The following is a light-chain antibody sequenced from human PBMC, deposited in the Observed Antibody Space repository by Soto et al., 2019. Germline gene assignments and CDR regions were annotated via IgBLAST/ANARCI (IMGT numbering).Light chain of an antibody. Sequence: AIQMTQSPSSLSASVGDRVTITCRPSQSIRRYLAWYQQKRGQAPKVXIYAASNLYTGVPSRFSGSRAGTEFTLTISSLQPEDVESYDCLQDYGDSWTFGQGTKVDI. CDR1: QSIRRY. CDR2: AAS. CDR3: LQDYGDSWT. J-gene: IGKJ1*01. V-gene: IGKV1-6*01.